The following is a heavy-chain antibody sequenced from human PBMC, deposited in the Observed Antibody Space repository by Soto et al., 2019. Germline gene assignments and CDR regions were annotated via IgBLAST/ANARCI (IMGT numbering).Heavy chain of an antibody. CDR3: AKYKFRLRGVVIPYFDY. D-gene: IGHD3-3*01. Sequence: SGGSLRLSCAASGFTFSTYGMGWVRQAPGKGLEWVSAISGSGGSTYYADSVKGRFTISRDNSKNTLYLQMNSLRAEDTAVYYCAKYKFRLRGVVIPYFDYWGQGTLVTVSS. V-gene: IGHV3-23*01. CDR2: ISGSGGST. CDR1: GFTFSTYG. J-gene: IGHJ4*02.